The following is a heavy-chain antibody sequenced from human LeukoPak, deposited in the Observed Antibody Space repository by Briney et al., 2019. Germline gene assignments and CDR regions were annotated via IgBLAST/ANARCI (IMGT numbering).Heavy chain of an antibody. D-gene: IGHD3-22*01. CDR1: GGSISSYY. Sequence: SETLSLTCTVSGGSISSYYWSWIRQPPGKGLELIGYIYYSGSTNYNPSLKSRVTISVETSKNQFSLKLSSVTAADTAVYYCARDLGDPDYYDSSGYSYWGQGTLVTVSS. CDR3: ARDLGDPDYYDSSGYSY. CDR2: IYYSGST. J-gene: IGHJ4*02. V-gene: IGHV4-59*01.